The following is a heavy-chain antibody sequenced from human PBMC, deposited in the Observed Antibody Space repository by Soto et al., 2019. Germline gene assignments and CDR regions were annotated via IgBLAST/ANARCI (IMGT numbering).Heavy chain of an antibody. J-gene: IGHJ6*02. D-gene: IGHD6-19*01. CDR1: GYTFTGYY. CDR2: INPNSGGT. V-gene: IGHV1-2*04. Sequence: GASVKVSCKASGYTFTGYYMHWVRQAPGQGLEWMGWINPNSGGTNYAQKFQGWVTMTRDTSISTAYMELSRLRSDDTAVYYCARDGSCWYVNVDYYGMEVWGQGTTVTVSS. CDR3: ARDGSCWYVNVDYYGMEV.